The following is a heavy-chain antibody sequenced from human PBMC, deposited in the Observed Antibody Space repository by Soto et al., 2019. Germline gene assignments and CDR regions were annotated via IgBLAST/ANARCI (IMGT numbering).Heavy chain of an antibody. CDR1: GYSFTDHH. Sequence: GASVKVSCKASGYSFTDHHIPWVRQAPGQGLEWLGRINPKSGGTNTAQKFQGWVTMTTDTSISTASMELTSLTSDDTAIYSCARGDSTDSSSGVCSFFYNHDMDVWGQGTTVTVSS. V-gene: IGHV1-2*04. J-gene: IGHJ6*02. CDR3: ARGDSTDSSSGVCSFFYNHDMDV. CDR2: INPKSGGT. D-gene: IGHD2-8*01.